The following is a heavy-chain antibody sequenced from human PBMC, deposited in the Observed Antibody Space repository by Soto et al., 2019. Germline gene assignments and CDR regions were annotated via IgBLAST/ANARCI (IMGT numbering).Heavy chain of an antibody. CDR2: IYYRGST. D-gene: IGHD3-16*01. V-gene: IGHV4-28*01. Sequence: QVQLQESGPGLVKPSDTLSLTCAVSGYSISSSNWWGWIRQPPGKGLEWIGYIYYRGSTYYNPSLTCRLALSVDTSKNQFSLKLSAVTAVDTAVYYCARTLGGVDGCDYWGQGTLVTVSS. J-gene: IGHJ4*02. CDR1: GYSISSSNW. CDR3: ARTLGGVDGCDY.